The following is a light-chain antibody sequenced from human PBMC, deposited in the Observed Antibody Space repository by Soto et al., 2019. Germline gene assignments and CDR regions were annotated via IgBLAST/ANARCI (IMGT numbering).Light chain of an antibody. J-gene: IGKJ1*01. CDR1: QSVSTN. CDR2: GAS. CDR3: QQYHIWPPWT. V-gene: IGKV3-15*01. Sequence: EAVMTQSPATLSVSPGERATLSCRASQSVSTNLAWYQQKPGQAPRLLMYGASTRADGIPARFTGSGSGTEFTLTISSLQSEDFAVYYCQQYHIWPPWTSGQGTKVDIK.